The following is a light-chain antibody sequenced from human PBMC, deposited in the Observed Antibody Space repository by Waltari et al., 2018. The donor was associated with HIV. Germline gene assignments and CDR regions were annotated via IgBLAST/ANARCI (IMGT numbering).Light chain of an antibody. J-gene: IGLJ2*01. CDR2: DNN. CDR1: NSNIGSNY. CDR3: GTWDSSLSAVV. Sequence: QSVLTQPPSVSAAPGQKVTISCSGNNSNIGSNYVSWYQQLPGTAPKLLIYDNNERPSGIPGRFSGSTSGTSATLGITGLQTGDEADYYCGTWDSSLSAVVFGGGTKLTVL. V-gene: IGLV1-51*01.